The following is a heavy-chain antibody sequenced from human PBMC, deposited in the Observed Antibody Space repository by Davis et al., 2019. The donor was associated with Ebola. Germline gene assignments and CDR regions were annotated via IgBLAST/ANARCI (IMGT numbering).Heavy chain of an antibody. CDR1: GYTFTNYD. CDR3: ARSASSGRRFDAFDI. Sequence: AASVKVSCKASGYTFTNYDINWVRQATGQGLEWMGWMNPNSGNRGYAQKFQGRVTMTRDTSISTAYMELTSLRSDDTAVYYCARSASSGRRFDAFDIWGQGTMVTVSS. J-gene: IGHJ3*02. CDR2: MNPNSGNR. D-gene: IGHD6-19*01. V-gene: IGHV1-8*01.